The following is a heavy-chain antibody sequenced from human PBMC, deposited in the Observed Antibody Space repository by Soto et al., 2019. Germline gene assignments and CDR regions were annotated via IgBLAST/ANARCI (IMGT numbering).Heavy chain of an antibody. V-gene: IGHV1-18*01. Sequence: QVQLVQSGAEVKKPGASVKVSCKASGYTFTSYGISWVRQAPGQGLEWMGWISAYNGNTNYAQKRQDRVTMTTDTAASTAYMELRSARSDDTAVYSCARHGSSGLYKGYYFDYWCRGTLATVSS. CDR3: ARHGSSGLYKGYYFDY. CDR2: ISAYNGNT. CDR1: GYTFTSYG. D-gene: IGHD6-19*01. J-gene: IGHJ4*02.